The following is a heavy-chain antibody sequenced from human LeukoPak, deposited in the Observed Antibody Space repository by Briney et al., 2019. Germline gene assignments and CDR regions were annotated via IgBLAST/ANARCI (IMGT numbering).Heavy chain of an antibody. CDR2: IYPGNSYT. CDR3: ARFPRGSPAVGGYFDY. V-gene: IGHV5-51*01. D-gene: IGHD2-2*01. J-gene: IGHJ4*02. CDR1: GYSFAIYW. Sequence: GESLKISCKGSGYSFAIYWIGWVRQMSGKGLEWMGIIYPGNSYTIYSPSFRGQVTISADKSISTAYLQWSSLKASDTAMYYCARFPRGSPAVGGYFDYWGQGSLVTVPS.